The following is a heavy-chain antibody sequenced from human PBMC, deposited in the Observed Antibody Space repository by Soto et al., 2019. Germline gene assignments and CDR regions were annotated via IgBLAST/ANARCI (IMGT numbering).Heavy chain of an antibody. CDR1: GYTFNMYG. D-gene: IGHD3-9*01. Sequence: ASVKVSCKASGYTFNMYGITLVRQAPGQGLEWMGWISAYNGNTNYAQKLQGRVTMTTDTSTSTAYMELRSLRSDDTAVYYCARGESGSDILTPYYYYGMDVWGQGTTVTVSS. V-gene: IGHV1-18*04. J-gene: IGHJ6*02. CDR2: ISAYNGNT. CDR3: ARGESGSDILTPYYYYGMDV.